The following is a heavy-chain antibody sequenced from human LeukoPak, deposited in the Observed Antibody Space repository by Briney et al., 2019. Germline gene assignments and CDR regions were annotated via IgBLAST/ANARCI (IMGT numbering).Heavy chain of an antibody. V-gene: IGHV3-15*01. J-gene: IGHJ4*02. CDR2: IKSKTVGGTT. CDR3: TTKTALWVRGVNVDY. CDR1: GFTFSNAW. Sequence: GGSLRLSCAASGFTFSNAWMSWVRQAPGKGLEWVGRIKSKTVGGTTDYAAPVKGRFTISRDDSKNTLYLQMNSLKTEDTAVYYCTTKTALWVRGVNVDYWGQGTLVTVSS. D-gene: IGHD3-10*01.